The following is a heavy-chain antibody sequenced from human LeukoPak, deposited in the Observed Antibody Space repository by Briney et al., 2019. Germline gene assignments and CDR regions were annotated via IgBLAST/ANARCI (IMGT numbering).Heavy chain of an antibody. Sequence: SVKVSCKASGGTFSSYAISWVRQAPGQGLEWMEGIIPIFGTANYAQKFQGRVTITADESTSTAYMELSSLRSEDTAVYYCATTYYNILTGLSWGQGTLVTVSS. V-gene: IGHV1-69*13. D-gene: IGHD3-9*01. CDR1: GGTFSSYA. CDR2: IIPIFGTA. J-gene: IGHJ4*02. CDR3: ATTYYNILTGLS.